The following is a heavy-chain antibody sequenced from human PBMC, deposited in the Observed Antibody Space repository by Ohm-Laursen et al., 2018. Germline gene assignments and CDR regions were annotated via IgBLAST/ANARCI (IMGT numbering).Heavy chain of an antibody. CDR3: ARDGSHLDTMMGLDI. Sequence: GASVKVSCKASGYTFTSYYMHWVRQAPGQGLEWMGIINPSGGSTSYAQKFQGRVTMTRDTSTSTVYMELSSLRSEDTAVYYCARDGSHLDTMMGLDIWGQGTMVTVSS. CDR2: INPSGGST. D-gene: IGHD3-22*01. CDR1: GYTFTSYY. V-gene: IGHV1-46*01. J-gene: IGHJ3*02.